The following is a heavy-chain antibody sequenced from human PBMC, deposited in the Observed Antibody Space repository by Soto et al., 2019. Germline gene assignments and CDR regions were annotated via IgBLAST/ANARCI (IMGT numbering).Heavy chain of an antibody. Sequence: QVQLVESGGGVVQPGRSLRLSCAASGFTFSNHGMHWVRQAPGKGLEWVARIYYDGSSEFYADSVKGRFPISRDSSKNTLYLQMNSLRAEDTAVYYCARGRGSGSFYQLDYWGQGTLVTVSP. CDR2: IYYDGSSE. CDR1: GFTFSNHG. V-gene: IGHV3-33*01. CDR3: ARGRGSGSFYQLDY. D-gene: IGHD1-26*01. J-gene: IGHJ4*02.